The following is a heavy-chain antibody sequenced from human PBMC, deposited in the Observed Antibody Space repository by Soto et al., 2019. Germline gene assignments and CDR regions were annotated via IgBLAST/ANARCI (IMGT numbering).Heavy chain of an antibody. Sequence: QVQLVQSGAEVKKPGASVKVSCKASGYTFTNYYMHWVRQAPGQGLEWMGIINPSAGSTSYAQKFQGRVTMTRDTSTRTVYMELSSLRSGDTAVYYCAIARTGDFDDWGQGTLVTVYS. V-gene: IGHV1-46*01. CDR1: GYTFTNYY. CDR2: INPSAGST. D-gene: IGHD7-27*01. J-gene: IGHJ4*02. CDR3: AIARTGDFDD.